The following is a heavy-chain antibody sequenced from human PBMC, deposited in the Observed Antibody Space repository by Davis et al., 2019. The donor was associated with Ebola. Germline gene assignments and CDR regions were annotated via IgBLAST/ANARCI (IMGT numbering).Heavy chain of an antibody. J-gene: IGHJ6*04. D-gene: IGHD6-19*01. CDR3: AKGGSGWPSDYHYGMDI. CDR2: VTSSGGGT. V-gene: IGHV3-23*01. Sequence: GGSLRLSCAASGFTFSSYAMTWARQAPGKGLEWVSAVTSSGGGTYYADSVKGRFTISRDNSKNTLYLQMTSLRVDDTAVYYCAKGGSGWPSDYHYGMDIWGKGTTVTVSS. CDR1: GFTFSSYA.